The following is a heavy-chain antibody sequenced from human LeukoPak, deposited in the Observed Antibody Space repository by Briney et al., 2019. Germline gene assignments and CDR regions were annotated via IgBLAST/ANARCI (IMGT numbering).Heavy chain of an antibody. Sequence: GGSLRLSCAASGFTFTSYSMSWVRQAPGKGLEWVSGTSDRGDYTYYADSVKGRFTISRDNSKNTLYLQMNSLRAEDTAVYYCARGSQTAFDIWGQGTMVTVSS. J-gene: IGHJ3*02. CDR1: GFTFTSYS. CDR3: ARGSQTAFDI. CDR2: TSDRGDYT. V-gene: IGHV3-23*01.